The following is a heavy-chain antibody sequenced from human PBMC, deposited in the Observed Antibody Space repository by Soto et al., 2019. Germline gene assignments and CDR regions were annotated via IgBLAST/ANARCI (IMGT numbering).Heavy chain of an antibody. Sequence: GGSLRLSCAASGFTFSNDWMNWVRQAPGKGLEWVGRIKSKNDGGTTDYVAPLKGRFNISSDDSKNTVYLQMNSLKTYDTAVYYCTTDGADSSALTLDPWGQGTLVTVSS. V-gene: IGHV3-15*07. J-gene: IGHJ5*02. D-gene: IGHD6-25*01. CDR3: TTDGADSSALTLDP. CDR1: GFTFSNDW. CDR2: IKSKNDGGTT.